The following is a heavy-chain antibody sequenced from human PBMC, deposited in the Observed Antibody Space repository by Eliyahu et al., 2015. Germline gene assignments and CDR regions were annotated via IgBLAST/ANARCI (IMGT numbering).Heavy chain of an antibody. J-gene: IGHJ5*02. CDR1: GFPFSDYY. V-gene: IGHV3-11*06. D-gene: IGHD6-19*01. CDR3: ARGRYTSGSDWFDP. Sequence: QVQLVESGGGLVKPGGSLRLSCAASGFPFSDYYMSWIRQAPGKGLGWVSYIRSSGSYTDYADSVKGRFTISRNNAKNSLYLQMNSLRAEDTAVYYCARGRYTSGSDWFDPWGQGTLVTVSS. CDR2: IRSSGSYT.